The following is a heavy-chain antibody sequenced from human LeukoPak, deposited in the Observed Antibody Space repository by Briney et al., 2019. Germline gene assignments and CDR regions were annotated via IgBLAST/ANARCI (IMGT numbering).Heavy chain of an antibody. CDR1: GFTFTLYW. J-gene: IGHJ4*02. Sequence: GGSLRLSCAASGFTFTLYWMIWVHQAPGKGLEWVASIKQDGSETASVDSVKGRFSITRDDDKNSVFLQMNSLRVEDTGVYYCATSNTLSRWGQGTLVSVSS. V-gene: IGHV3-7*01. CDR2: IKQDGSET. CDR3: ATSNTLSR. D-gene: IGHD2-15*01.